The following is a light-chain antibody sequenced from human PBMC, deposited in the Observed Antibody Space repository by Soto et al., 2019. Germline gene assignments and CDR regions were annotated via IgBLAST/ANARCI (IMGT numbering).Light chain of an antibody. Sequence: SALTQPASVSGSPGQSITISCTETSSDGGGYNYVSWSQQHPGKAPKLIIYEVSNRPSGVSNRFSGSKSGNTASLTISGVQAEDEADYYSSSFTATDAYVFGTGTKVTVL. CDR3: SSFTATDAYV. CDR2: EVS. CDR1: SSDGGGYNY. V-gene: IGLV2-14*01. J-gene: IGLJ1*01.